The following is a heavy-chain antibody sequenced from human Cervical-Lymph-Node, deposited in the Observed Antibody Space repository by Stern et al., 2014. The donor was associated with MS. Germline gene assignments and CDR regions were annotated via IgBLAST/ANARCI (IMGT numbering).Heavy chain of an antibody. J-gene: IGHJ4*02. D-gene: IGHD3-10*01. Sequence: VQLVESGAEVKKPGSSVKVSCKASGGTFSTYAISWVRQAPGQGLEWMGRIIPILVIRNYAQKFQGRVTITADKSTSTAYMELSSLRSEDTAVYYCARKRDSGSYVDYWGQGTLVTVSS. CDR1: GGTFSTYA. CDR3: ARKRDSGSYVDY. CDR2: IIPILVIR. V-gene: IGHV1-69*09.